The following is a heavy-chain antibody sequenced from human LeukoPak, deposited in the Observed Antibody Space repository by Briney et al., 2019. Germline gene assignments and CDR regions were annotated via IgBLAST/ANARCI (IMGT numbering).Heavy chain of an antibody. V-gene: IGHV1-69*06. Sequence: GASVKVSCKASGGTFSSYAISWVRQAPVQGLEWMGGIIPIFGTANYAQKFQGRVTITADKSTSTAYMELSSLRSDDTAVYYCARDGSGSYRAIDYWGQGTLVTVSS. CDR3: ARDGSGSYRAIDY. J-gene: IGHJ4*02. D-gene: IGHD3-10*01. CDR2: IIPIFGTA. CDR1: GGTFSSYA.